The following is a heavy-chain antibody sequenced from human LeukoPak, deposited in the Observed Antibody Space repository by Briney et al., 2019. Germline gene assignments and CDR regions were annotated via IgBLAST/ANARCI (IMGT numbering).Heavy chain of an antibody. CDR2: ISAYNGNT. CDR3: ARDARSGSYDLIDY. V-gene: IGHV1-18*01. J-gene: IGHJ4*02. CDR1: GYTFTSYG. D-gene: IGHD3-10*01. Sequence: ASVKVSCKASGYTFTSYGISWVRQAPRQGLEWMGWISAYNGNTNYAQKLQGRVTMTTDTSTSTAYMELRSLRSDDTAVYYCARDARSGSYDLIDYWGQGTLVTVSS.